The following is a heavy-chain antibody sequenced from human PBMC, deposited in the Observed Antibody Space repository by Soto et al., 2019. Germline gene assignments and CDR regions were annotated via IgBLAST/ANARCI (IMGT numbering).Heavy chain of an antibody. CDR3: ARSFGQWRGDP. V-gene: IGHV3-33*01. D-gene: IGHD3-10*01. CDR2: IWYDGSNK. J-gene: IGHJ5*02. Sequence: GGSLRLSCAASGFTFSSYDMHWVRQAPGKGLEWVGIIWYDGSNKYYADSVKGRFTISRDNSKNTLYLEVNSLRPDDTAVYYCARSFGQWRGDPLG. CDR1: GFTFSSYD.